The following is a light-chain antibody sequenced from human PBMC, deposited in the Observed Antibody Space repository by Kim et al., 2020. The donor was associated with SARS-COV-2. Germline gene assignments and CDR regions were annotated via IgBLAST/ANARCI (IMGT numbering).Light chain of an antibody. CDR1: QSISNW. CDR3: QQYNGC. V-gene: IGKV1-5*01. CDR2: GAS. Sequence: IQMTQSPSALSASVGDRVTITCRASQSISNWLAWYQQKPGKAPRLLIYGASNLESGVPSRFGGSGFGTEFTLTISSLQPDDFATYYCQQYNGCFGQGTKLEI. J-gene: IGKJ2*01.